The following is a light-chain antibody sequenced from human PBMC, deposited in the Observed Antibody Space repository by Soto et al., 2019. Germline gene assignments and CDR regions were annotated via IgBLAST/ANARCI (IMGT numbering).Light chain of an antibody. Sequence: QSALTQPASVSGSPGQSITISCTGTSSEVGAYNYVCWYKQHPGKAPQLMIYAVTNRPSGVSDRFSGSKSGNTASLTISGLQAEDESDYYCSSYTRSSTLYVFGTGTKLTVL. V-gene: IGLV2-14*01. J-gene: IGLJ1*01. CDR3: SSYTRSSTLYV. CDR1: SSEVGAYNY. CDR2: AVT.